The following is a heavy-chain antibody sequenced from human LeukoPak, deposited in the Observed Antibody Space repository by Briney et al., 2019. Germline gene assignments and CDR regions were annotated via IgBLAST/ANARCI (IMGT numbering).Heavy chain of an antibody. Sequence: PGGSLRLSCVASGFAFSDYEMNWVRQAPGKGLEWVSYISSTGATIHYADSLKGRFTISRGNAKSSLFLQMNSLRAEDTAIYYCARSSTGWDLDGPPFDYWGRGTLVTVSS. D-gene: IGHD6-19*01. CDR1: GFAFSDYE. CDR2: ISSTGATI. CDR3: ARSSTGWDLDGPPFDY. V-gene: IGHV3-48*03. J-gene: IGHJ4*02.